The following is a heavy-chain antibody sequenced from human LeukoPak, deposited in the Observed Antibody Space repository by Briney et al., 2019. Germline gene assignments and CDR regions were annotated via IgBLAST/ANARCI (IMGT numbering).Heavy chain of an antibody. CDR2: INTNTGNP. D-gene: IGHD2-15*01. J-gene: IGHJ4*02. V-gene: IGHV7-4-1*02. CDR3: ARLRGPNCSGGSCYDY. CDR1: GYPFTSYA. Sequence: ASVKASFKASGYPFTSYAMNWVRPAPGQGLEWMGWINTNTGNPTYAQCFTGRFVFSLDTSVSTAYLQISSLKAEDTAVYYRARLRGPNCSGGSCYDYWGQGTLVTVSS.